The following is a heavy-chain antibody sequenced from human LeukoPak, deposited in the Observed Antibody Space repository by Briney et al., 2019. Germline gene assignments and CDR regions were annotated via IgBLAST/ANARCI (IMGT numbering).Heavy chain of an antibody. CDR1: GFTFTSSA. Sequence: SVKVSCKASGFTFTSSAMQWVRQARGQRLEWIGWIVVGSGNTNYAQKFQERVTITRDMSTSPAYMELSSLRSEDTAVYYCAADLSLGDGDYGMDVWGQGTTVTVSS. V-gene: IGHV1-58*02. CDR2: IVVGSGNT. CDR3: AADLSLGDGDYGMDV. D-gene: IGHD3-16*01. J-gene: IGHJ6*02.